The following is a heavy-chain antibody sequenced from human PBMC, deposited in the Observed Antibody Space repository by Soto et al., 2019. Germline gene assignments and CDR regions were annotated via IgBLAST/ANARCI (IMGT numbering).Heavy chain of an antibody. V-gene: IGHV3-9*01. CDR2: ISWNSGRI. CDR3: ATWRSEFDY. J-gene: IGHJ4*02. CDR1: GFTFDDYG. Sequence: GGSLRLSCAASGFTFDDYGMHWVRQAPGKGLEWVSGISWNSGRIGYADSVKGRFTISRDNAKNSLYLQMNSLKTEDTALYYCATWRSEFDYWGQGTRVTVSS. D-gene: IGHD3-3*01.